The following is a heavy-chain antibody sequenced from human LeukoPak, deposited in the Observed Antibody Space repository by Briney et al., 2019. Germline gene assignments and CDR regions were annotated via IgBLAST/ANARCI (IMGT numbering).Heavy chain of an antibody. Sequence: KPSQTLSLTCAVSGGSISSGGYSWSWIRQPPGKGLEWIGYIYHSGSTYYNPSLKSRVTISVDRSKNQFSLKLSSVTAADTAVYYCARHSRSIVGATIDYWGQGTLVTVSS. J-gene: IGHJ4*02. V-gene: IGHV4-30-2*01. CDR3: ARHSRSIVGATIDY. CDR1: GGSISSGGYS. D-gene: IGHD1-26*01. CDR2: IYHSGST.